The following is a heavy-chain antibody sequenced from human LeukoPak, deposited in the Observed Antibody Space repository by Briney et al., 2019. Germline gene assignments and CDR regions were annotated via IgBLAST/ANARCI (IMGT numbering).Heavy chain of an antibody. V-gene: IGHV3-30*03. D-gene: IGHD3-22*01. CDR1: GFTFSNYG. J-gene: IGHJ4*02. CDR2: ISYDARSN. CDR3: AREGLNYYDSSGYYYDDFDY. Sequence: PGGSLRLSCVTSGFTFSNYGMHWVRQVPGKGLEWVAVISYDARSNFQVDSVKGRFTISRDNSKNTLYLQMNSLRAEDTAVYYCAREGLNYYDSSGYYYDDFDYWGQGTLVTVSS.